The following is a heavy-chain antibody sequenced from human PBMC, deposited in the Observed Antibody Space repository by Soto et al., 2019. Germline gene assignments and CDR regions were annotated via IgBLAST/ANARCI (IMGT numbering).Heavy chain of an antibody. J-gene: IGHJ6*01. V-gene: IGHV2-5*02. CDR3: IQSRCGGDCLQSYASYYYYGMDV. D-gene: IGHD2-21*02. CDR2: IYWDDDK. CDR1: AFSLSTGGVG. Sequence: QITLKESGPTLVTPTQTLTLTCTFSAFSLSTGGVGVGWIRQPPGKALEWLALIYWDDDKRYSPSLRSRLTITKDTSKNQVVLTMTNMDPVDTATYYCIQSRCGGDCLQSYASYYYYGMDVW.